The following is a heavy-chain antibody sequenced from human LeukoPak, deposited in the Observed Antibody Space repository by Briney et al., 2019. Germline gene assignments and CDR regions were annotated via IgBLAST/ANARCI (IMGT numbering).Heavy chain of an antibody. D-gene: IGHD1-26*01. CDR3: ARDRLGSYEY. V-gene: IGHV1-2*06. Sequence: ASVTVSXKASGYTFTGYDLDWVRQAPGQGLEWMGRINPNNGGTNYAQKFQGRVTMTRDTSISTAFMELSRLRSDDTAIYYCARDRLGSYEYWGQGTLVTVSS. J-gene: IGHJ4*02. CDR1: GYTFTGYD. CDR2: INPNNGGT.